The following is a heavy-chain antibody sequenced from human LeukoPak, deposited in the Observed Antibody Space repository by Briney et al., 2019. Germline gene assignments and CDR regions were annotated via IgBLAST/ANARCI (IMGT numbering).Heavy chain of an antibody. CDR3: ARDPTKFVVVTATYGHGAFDI. J-gene: IGHJ3*02. CDR2: ISSSSSTI. Sequence: PGGSLRLSCAASGFTFSSYSMNWVRQAPGKGLEWVSYISSSSSTIYYADSVKGRFTISRDNSKNTLYLQMNSLRAEDTAVYYCARDPTKFVVVTATYGHGAFDIWGQGTMVTVSS. V-gene: IGHV3-48*01. CDR1: GFTFSSYS. D-gene: IGHD2-21*02.